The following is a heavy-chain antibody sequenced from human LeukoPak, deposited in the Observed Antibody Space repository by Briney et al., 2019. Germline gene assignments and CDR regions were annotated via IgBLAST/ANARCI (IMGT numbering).Heavy chain of an antibody. V-gene: IGHV1-18*01. CDR1: GYTFTNYG. J-gene: IGHJ5*02. Sequence: GASVKVSCKALGYTFTNYGISWVRQAPGQGLEWLGRINTFNSDPNYAQKFQDRITVTTDKSTTTAYMELENLTSDDTAVYYCARDRGLVRHTNWLNPWGQGTLVTVSS. D-gene: IGHD2-2*01. CDR2: INTFNSDP. CDR3: ARDRGLVRHTNWLNP.